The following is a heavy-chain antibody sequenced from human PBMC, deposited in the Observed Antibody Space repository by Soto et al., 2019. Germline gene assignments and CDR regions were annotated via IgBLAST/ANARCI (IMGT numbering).Heavy chain of an antibody. V-gene: IGHV1-69*01. CDR1: GGTFSSHV. Sequence: QVQLVQSGAEVKKPGSSVRVSCKTSGGTFSSHVFSWVRQAPGQGLEWMGGIIPKFVTPNSAQRFQDRVTTTADESTSTVYMELSSLRPEDTAVYYCARGAEGLGYNWKYVPFDLWGQGTLVTVSS. D-gene: IGHD1-7*01. CDR2: IIPKFVTP. CDR3: ARGAEGLGYNWKYVPFDL. J-gene: IGHJ4*02.